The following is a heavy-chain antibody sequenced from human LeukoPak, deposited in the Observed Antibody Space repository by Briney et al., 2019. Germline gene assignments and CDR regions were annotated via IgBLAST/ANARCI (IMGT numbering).Heavy chain of an antibody. Sequence: PSETLSLTCTVSGGSISSSSYYWGWIRQPPGKGLEWIGSIYYSGSTYYNPPLKSRVTISVDTSKNQFSLKLSSVTAADTAVYYCAALQRRGYFDYWGQGTLVTVSS. J-gene: IGHJ4*02. CDR2: IYYSGST. V-gene: IGHV4-39*01. CDR1: GGSISSSSYY. D-gene: IGHD5-18*01. CDR3: AALQRRGYFDY.